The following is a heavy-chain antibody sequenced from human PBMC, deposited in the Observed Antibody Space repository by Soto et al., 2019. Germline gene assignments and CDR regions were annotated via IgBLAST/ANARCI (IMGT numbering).Heavy chain of an antibody. J-gene: IGHJ4*02. CDR3: AKDRSPLATRGPVDC. V-gene: IGHV3-23*01. D-gene: IGHD5-12*01. CDR2: ISGSGGST. CDR1: GFTFSSYA. Sequence: EVQLLESGGTLVQPGGSLRLSCAASGFTFSSYAMSWVRQAPGKGLEWVSAISGSGGSTYYADSVKGRFTISRDNSKNPLYLQMNSLRAEDTAVYYCAKDRSPLATRGPVDCWGQGTLVTVSS.